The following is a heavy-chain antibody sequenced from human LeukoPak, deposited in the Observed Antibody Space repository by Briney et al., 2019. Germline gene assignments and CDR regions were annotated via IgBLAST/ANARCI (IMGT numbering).Heavy chain of an antibody. CDR2: IYTSGST. Sequence: SETLSLTCTVSGGSISSGSYYWSWIRQPAGKGLEWIGRIYTSGSTNYNPSLKSRVTISVDTSKNQFSLKLSSVTAADTAVYYCARERSGGVGTYDYWGQGTLVTVSS. V-gene: IGHV4-61*02. CDR3: ARERSGGVGTYDY. D-gene: IGHD1-26*01. CDR1: GGSISSGSYY. J-gene: IGHJ4*02.